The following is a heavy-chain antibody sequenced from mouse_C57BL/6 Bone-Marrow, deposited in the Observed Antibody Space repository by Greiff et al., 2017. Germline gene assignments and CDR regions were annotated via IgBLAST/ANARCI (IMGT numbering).Heavy chain of an antibody. V-gene: IGHV5-6*02. CDR1: GFTFSSYG. J-gene: IGHJ2*01. CDR2: ISSGGSYT. CDR3: ARRLDYYFDD. Sequence: EVMLVESGGDLVKPGGSLKLSCAASGFTFSSYGMSWVRQTPDKRLEWVATISSGGSYTYYPDSVKGRFTISRDNAKNTLYLQMSSLKSEDTARYYCARRLDYYFDDWGQGTTVTVSS.